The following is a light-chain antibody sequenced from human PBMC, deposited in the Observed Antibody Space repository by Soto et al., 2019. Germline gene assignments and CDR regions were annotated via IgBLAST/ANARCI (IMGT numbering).Light chain of an antibody. CDR1: QSVRSNY. Sequence: ENVLTQSPGTLSLSPGERATLSCRASQSVRSNYVAWYQQKPGQAPRLLISGASSRATGIPDRFSGSGSGTDFTLTISRLEPEDFALYYCQQYGSSPITCGQGTRLDIK. CDR2: GAS. CDR3: QQYGSSPIT. J-gene: IGKJ5*01. V-gene: IGKV3-20*01.